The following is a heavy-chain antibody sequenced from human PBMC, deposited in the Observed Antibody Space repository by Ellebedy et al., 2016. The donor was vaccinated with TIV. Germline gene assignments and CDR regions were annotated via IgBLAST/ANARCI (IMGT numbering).Heavy chain of an antibody. CDR2: ISSNGVTT. CDR1: GFTFSSYA. CDR3: VKAWHSSSWYSNWFDP. D-gene: IGHD6-13*01. Sequence: GESLKISCSVSGFTFSSYAMHWVRQAPGKGLQYVSAISSNGVTTDYADSVEGRFTISRDNSKNKLYLQMRSLRPEATAVYYCVKAWHSSSWYSNWFDPWGQGTLVIVSS. J-gene: IGHJ5*02. V-gene: IGHV3-64D*09.